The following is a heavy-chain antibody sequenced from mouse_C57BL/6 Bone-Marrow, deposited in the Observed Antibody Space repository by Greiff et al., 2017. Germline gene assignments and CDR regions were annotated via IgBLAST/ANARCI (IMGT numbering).Heavy chain of an antibody. Sequence: QVQLKQPGAELVMPGASVKLSCKASGYTFTSYWMHWVKQRPGQGLEWIGEIDPSDSYTNYNQKFKGKSTLTVDKSSSTAYMQLSSLTSEDSAVYYCARTTTVVAGDYGGQGTTLTVSS. J-gene: IGHJ2*01. CDR3: ARTTTVVAGDY. CDR2: IDPSDSYT. CDR1: GYTFTSYW. D-gene: IGHD1-1*01. V-gene: IGHV1-69*01.